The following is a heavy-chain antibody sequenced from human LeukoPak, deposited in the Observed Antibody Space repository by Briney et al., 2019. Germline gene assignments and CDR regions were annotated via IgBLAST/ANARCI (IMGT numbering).Heavy chain of an antibody. CDR2: ISYDGSNK. CDR3: AKRVEGYYGSGSYWGDYYYGMDV. CDR1: GFTFSSYG. D-gene: IGHD3-10*01. V-gene: IGHV3-30*18. Sequence: GRSLRLSSAASGFTFSSYGVHWVRQAPGKGLEWVAVISYDGSNKYYADSVKGRFTISRDNSKNTLYLQMNSLRAEDTAVYYCAKRVEGYYGSGSYWGDYYYGMDVWGQGTTATVSS. J-gene: IGHJ6*02.